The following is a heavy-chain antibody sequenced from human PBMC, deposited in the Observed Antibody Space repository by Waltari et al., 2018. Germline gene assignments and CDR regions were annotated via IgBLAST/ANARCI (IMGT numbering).Heavy chain of an antibody. V-gene: IGHV5-51*03. CDR2: IYPGDSDT. Sequence: EVQLVQSGAEVIKPGESLKISCKGSGYSFTSYWIGWVRQMPGKGLEWMGIIYPGDSDTRYSPSFQGQVTISADKSISTAYLQWSSLKASDTAMYYCARTLGYCSSTSCPGDYWGQGTLVTVSS. CDR3: ARTLGYCSSTSCPGDY. CDR1: GYSFTSYW. J-gene: IGHJ4*02. D-gene: IGHD2-2*01.